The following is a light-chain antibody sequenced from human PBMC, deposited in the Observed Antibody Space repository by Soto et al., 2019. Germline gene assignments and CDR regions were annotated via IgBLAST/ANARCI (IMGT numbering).Light chain of an antibody. Sequence: DIQMTQSPSSLSASVGDTVIITCRASQTISVYLNWYQQIAGEAPNLLIYTASTLQTGVPPRFSGGGTGPDFTLNISSGQPADFATYFCQSSFSAHAYGGGTSQLSFGGGTKVEIK. CDR1: QTISVY. CDR2: TAS. CDR3: QSSFSAHAYGGGTSQLS. J-gene: IGKJ4*01. V-gene: IGKV1-39*01.